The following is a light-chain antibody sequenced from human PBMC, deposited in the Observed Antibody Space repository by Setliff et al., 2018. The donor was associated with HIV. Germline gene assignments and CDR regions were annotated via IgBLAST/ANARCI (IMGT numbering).Light chain of an antibody. J-gene: IGKJ1*01. V-gene: IGKV3-15*01. CDR1: QSLTGN. Sequence: EIVMTQSPDTLSASPGERAILSCRASQSLTGNLAWYQQRPGQAPRLLIYGTSTRATGIPARFSGSGSGTDFTLTITSLQSEDFAVYHCQQYKTWPSFGQGTKV. CDR2: GTS. CDR3: QQYKTWPS.